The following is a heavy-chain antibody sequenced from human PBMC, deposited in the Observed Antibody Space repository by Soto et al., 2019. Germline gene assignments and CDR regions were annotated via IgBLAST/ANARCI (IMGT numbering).Heavy chain of an antibody. J-gene: IGHJ4*02. CDR2: IKQDGSEK. CDR1: GITFSSYW. CDR3: AREGKSSGWYVYFDY. D-gene: IGHD6-19*01. Sequence: SLRLSCAASGITFSSYWMSWVRQAPGKGLEWVANIKQDGSEKYYVDSVKGRFTISRDNAQKSLYLQMNSLRAEDTAVYYCAREGKSSGWYVYFDYWGQGTLVTVSS. V-gene: IGHV3-7*01.